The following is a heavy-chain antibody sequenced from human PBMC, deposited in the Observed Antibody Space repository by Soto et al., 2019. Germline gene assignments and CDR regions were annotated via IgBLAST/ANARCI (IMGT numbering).Heavy chain of an antibody. J-gene: IGHJ4*02. CDR1: GYTFTSYD. CDR3: ARGLTYYYGSGDVDY. Sequence: ASVKVSCKASGYTFTSYDINWVRQATGQGLEWMGWMNPNSGNTGYAQKFQGRVTMPGNTSISTAYMELSSLRSEDTAGYYCARGLTYYYGSGDVDYWGQGTLVTVSS. V-gene: IGHV1-8*01. D-gene: IGHD3-10*01. CDR2: MNPNSGNT.